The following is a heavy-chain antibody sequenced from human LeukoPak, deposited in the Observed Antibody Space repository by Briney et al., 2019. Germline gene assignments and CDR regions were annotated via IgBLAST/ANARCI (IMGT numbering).Heavy chain of an antibody. CDR2: INPHSGDT. Sequence: ASVKVSCKASGYIFTGYYMHWVRQAPGQGLEWMGWINPHSGDTSSAQKFQDRVTMTLDTSISTAYMGLSRLTSDDTAVFYCARGMDGDYSFGMDVWGQGTTVTVSS. D-gene: IGHD4-17*01. CDR3: ARGMDGDYSFGMDV. V-gene: IGHV1-2*02. CDR1: GYIFTGYY. J-gene: IGHJ6*02.